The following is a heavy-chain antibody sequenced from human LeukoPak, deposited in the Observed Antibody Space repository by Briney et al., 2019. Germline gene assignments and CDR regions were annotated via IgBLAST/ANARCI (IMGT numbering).Heavy chain of an antibody. CDR2: FDPEDGET. J-gene: IGHJ3*02. V-gene: IGHV1-24*01. CDR3: ATGGITMVRGVIITLDAFDI. Sequence: ASVKVSCKVSGYTLTELSMHWVRQAPGKGLEWMGGFDPEDGETIYAQKFQGRVTMTEDTSTDTAYMELSSLRSEDTAVYYCATGGITMVRGVIITLDAFDIWGQGTMVTVSS. D-gene: IGHD3-10*01. CDR1: GYTLTELS.